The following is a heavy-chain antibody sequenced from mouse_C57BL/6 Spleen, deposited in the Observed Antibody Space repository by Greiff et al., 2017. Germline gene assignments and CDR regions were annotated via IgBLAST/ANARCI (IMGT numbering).Heavy chain of an antibody. D-gene: IGHD3-2*01. V-gene: IGHV5-9-1*02. Sequence: EVQRVESGEGLVKPGGSLKLSCAASGFTFSSYAMSWVRQTPEKRLEWVAYISSGGDYIYYADTVKGRITIARDNARNTLYLQMSRRKAEDTAMYYCRRDRDYFDYWGQGTTLTVSS. J-gene: IGHJ2*01. CDR1: GFTFSSYA. CDR3: RRDRDYFDY. CDR2: ISSGGDYI.